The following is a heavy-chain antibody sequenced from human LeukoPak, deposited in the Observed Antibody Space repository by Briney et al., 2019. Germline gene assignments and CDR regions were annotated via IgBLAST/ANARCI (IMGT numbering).Heavy chain of an antibody. J-gene: IGHJ4*02. Sequence: GSLRLSCAASGFTFSSYAMHWVRQAPGKGLEWVAVISYDGSNKYYADSVKGRFTISRDNSKNTLYLRMNSLRAEDTAVYYCARDRYGDYFFDYWGQGTLVTVSS. CDR1: GFTFSSYA. D-gene: IGHD4-17*01. V-gene: IGHV3-30-3*01. CDR3: ARDRYGDYFFDY. CDR2: ISYDGSNK.